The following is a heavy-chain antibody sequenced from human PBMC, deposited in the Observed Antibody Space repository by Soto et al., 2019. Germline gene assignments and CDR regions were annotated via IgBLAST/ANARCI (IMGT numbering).Heavy chain of an antibody. CDR3: AKGAAGYFDY. D-gene: IGHD1-26*01. J-gene: IGHJ4*02. V-gene: IGHV3-23*01. CDR1: GFSFGTYA. Sequence: GGSLRLSCVASGFSFGTYAMTWVRQVPGKGLEWVSTISGGIGSTFYADSVKGRFTISRDISKKMLFLHMNGLRGEDTGTYYCAKGAAGYFDYWGRGTLVTVSS. CDR2: ISGGIGST.